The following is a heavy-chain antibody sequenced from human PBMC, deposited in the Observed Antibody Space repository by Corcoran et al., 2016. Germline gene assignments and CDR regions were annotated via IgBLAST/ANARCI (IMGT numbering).Heavy chain of an antibody. CDR1: GFTFSSYG. J-gene: IGHJ6*02. D-gene: IGHD2-2*01. CDR3: AKVLGGCSRTSCMGYYYYGMDV. CDR2: ISYDGSNK. V-gene: IGHV3-30*18. Sequence: QVQLVESGGGVVQPGRSLRLSCAASGFTFSSYGMHWVRQAPGKGLEWVAVISYDGSNKYYADSVKGRFTISRDNSKNTLYLQMNSLRAEDTAVYYCAKVLGGCSRTSCMGYYYYGMDVWGQGTTVTVSS.